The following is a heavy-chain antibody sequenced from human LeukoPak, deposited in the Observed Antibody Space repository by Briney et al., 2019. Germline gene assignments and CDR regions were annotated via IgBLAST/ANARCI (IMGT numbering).Heavy chain of an antibody. CDR1: GFTFSSYA. CDR3: AKSSGYSYGLNY. CDR2: ISYDGSNK. Sequence: PGGSLRLSCAASGFTFSSYAMHWVRQAPGKGLEWVALISYDGSNKYYTDSVKGRFTISRDNSKHTLYLQMNILRAEDTAMYYCAKSSGYSYGLNYWGQGTLVTVSS. V-gene: IGHV3-30*18. D-gene: IGHD5-18*01. J-gene: IGHJ4*02.